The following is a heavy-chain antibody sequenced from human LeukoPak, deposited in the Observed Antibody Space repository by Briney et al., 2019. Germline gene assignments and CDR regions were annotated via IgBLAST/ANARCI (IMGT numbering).Heavy chain of an antibody. Sequence: ASVKASCKVSEYTPTAVAVPSGPQAPGKRLEGLGGFDPEDGEIIYAQKFQGRVTMRDDTSTDTAYIELGRLRLDHTALYSCAAPRGDYSGSYWTAFDIWGQGTMVTVSS. J-gene: IGHJ3*02. CDR3: AAPRGDYSGSYWTAFDI. D-gene: IGHD1-26*01. CDR2: FDPEDGEI. CDR1: EYTPTAVA. V-gene: IGHV1-24*01.